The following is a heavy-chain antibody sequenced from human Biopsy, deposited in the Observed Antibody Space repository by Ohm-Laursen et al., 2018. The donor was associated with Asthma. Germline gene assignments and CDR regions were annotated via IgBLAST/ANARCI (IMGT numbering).Heavy chain of an antibody. D-gene: IGHD3-9*01. J-gene: IGHJ6*02. CDR2: IYHSGST. CDR1: GGSISSGGYS. CDR3: ARVPHYDILTGFTLRYYYGMDV. Sequence: TLSLTWAVSGGSISSGGYSWSWIRQPPGKGLEWIGYIYHSGSTYYNPSLKSRVTISVDRSKNQFSLKLSSVTAADTAVYYCARVPHYDILTGFTLRYYYGMDVWGQGTTVTVSS. V-gene: IGHV4-30-2*01.